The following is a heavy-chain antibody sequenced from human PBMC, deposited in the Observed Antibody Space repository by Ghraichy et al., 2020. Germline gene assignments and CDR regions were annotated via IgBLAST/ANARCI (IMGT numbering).Heavy chain of an antibody. Sequence: SQTLSLTCDISGDSVSSNSATWNWIRQSPSRGLEWLGRTYYRSKWFNDYAVSVKSRITINPDTSKSQFSLQLNSVTPEDTAVYFCARESAGTGAFDYWGLGTLVTVSS. V-gene: IGHV6-1*01. CDR3: ARESAGTGAFDY. CDR1: GDSVSSNSAT. D-gene: IGHD1-26*01. J-gene: IGHJ4*02. CDR2: TYYRSKWFN.